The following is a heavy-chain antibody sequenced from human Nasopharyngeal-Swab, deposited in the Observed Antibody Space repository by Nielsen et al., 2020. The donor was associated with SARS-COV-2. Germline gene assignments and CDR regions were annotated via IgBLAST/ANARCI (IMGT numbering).Heavy chain of an antibody. J-gene: IGHJ4*02. CDR1: GYTFTSYG. Sequence: ASVKVSCKASGYTFTSYGISWVRQAPGQGLEWMGWISAYNGNTNYAQKFQGRVTITADESTSTAYMELSSLRSEDTAVYYCARSIIGLRDYGDYSVEFRTISHFDYWGQGTLVTVSS. CDR3: ARSIIGLRDYGDYSVEFRTISHFDY. CDR2: ISAYNGNT. D-gene: IGHD4-17*01. V-gene: IGHV1-18*01.